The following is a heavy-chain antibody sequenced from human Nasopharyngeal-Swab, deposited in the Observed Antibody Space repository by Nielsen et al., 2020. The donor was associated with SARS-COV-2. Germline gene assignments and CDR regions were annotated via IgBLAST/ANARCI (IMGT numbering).Heavy chain of an antibody. Sequence: GGSLRLSCVASGFTFSSYSMNWVRQAPGKGLEWVSSISSSSSYIYYADSVKGRFTISRDNAKNSLYLQMNSLRAEDTAVYYCARDRITIFGVEKPFDYWGQGTLVTVSS. D-gene: IGHD3-3*01. CDR3: ARDRITIFGVEKPFDY. CDR2: ISSSSSYI. V-gene: IGHV3-21*01. CDR1: GFTFSSYS. J-gene: IGHJ4*02.